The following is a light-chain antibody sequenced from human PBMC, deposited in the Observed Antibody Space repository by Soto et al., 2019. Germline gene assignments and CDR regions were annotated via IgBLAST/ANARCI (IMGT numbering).Light chain of an antibody. J-gene: IGKJ3*01. CDR3: QQRSNI. CDR1: QSVTNTY. CDR2: AVS. Sequence: VLTQSPGTLSVSPGERATLSCRASQSVTNTYLAWYQQKPGQAPGLLIYAVSSRATGIPDRFSGSGSGTDFTLTISSLEPEDFAVYYCQQRSNIFGPGTKVIS. V-gene: IGKV3D-20*02.